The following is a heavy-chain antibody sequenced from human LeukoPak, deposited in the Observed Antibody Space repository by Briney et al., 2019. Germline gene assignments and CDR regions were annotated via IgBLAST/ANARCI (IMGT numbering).Heavy chain of an antibody. CDR1: GGSISSYY. Sequence: SETLSLTCTVSGGSISSYYWNWIRQTPGKGLEWIAYIYSSGTTKYNPSLKSRVTISVDTSKNQFSLKLTSVTAADTAVYYCARDLKGTSCLDVWGQGTTVTVSS. V-gene: IGHV4-59*01. J-gene: IGHJ6*02. D-gene: IGHD2-2*01. CDR3: ARDLKGTSCLDV. CDR2: IYSSGTT.